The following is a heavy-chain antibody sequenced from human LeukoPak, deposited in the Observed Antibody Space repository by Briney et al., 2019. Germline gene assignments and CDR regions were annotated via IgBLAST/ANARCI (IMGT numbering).Heavy chain of an antibody. CDR3: ARAGRGSVSFDY. D-gene: IGHD3-10*01. V-gene: IGHV1-69*13. Sequence: SVKVSCKASGGTFSSYAISWVRQAPGQGLEWMGGIIPIFGTANYAQKFQGRVTITADESTSTAYMELSSLRSDDTAVYYCARAGRGSVSFDYWGQGTLVTVSS. CDR1: GGTFSSYA. CDR2: IIPIFGTA. J-gene: IGHJ4*02.